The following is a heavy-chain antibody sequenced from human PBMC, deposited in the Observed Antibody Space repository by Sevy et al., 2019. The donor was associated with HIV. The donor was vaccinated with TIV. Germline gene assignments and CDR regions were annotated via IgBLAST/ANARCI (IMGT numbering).Heavy chain of an antibody. Sequence: SETLSLTCAVSGGSISSNNWWNWVRQTPGKGLEWIGEIYHSGSTNRNPSLKCRVTISVDKSKNQFSLKLSSVTAADTAVYYCARGVGGYCSSTSCHVDYWGQGTLVTVSS. V-gene: IGHV4-4*02. CDR3: ARGVGGYCSSTSCHVDY. J-gene: IGHJ4*02. D-gene: IGHD2-2*03. CDR2: IYHSGST. CDR1: GGSISSNNW.